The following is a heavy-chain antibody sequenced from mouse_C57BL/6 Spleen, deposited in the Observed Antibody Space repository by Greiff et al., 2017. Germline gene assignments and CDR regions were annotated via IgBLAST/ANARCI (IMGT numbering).Heavy chain of an antibody. V-gene: IGHV5-4*01. CDR1: GFTFSSYA. CDR3: ARDLTAGWYFDV. D-gene: IGHD4-1*01. CDR2: ISDGGSYT. Sequence: EVKLVESGGGLVKPGGSLKLSCAASGFTFSSYAMSWVRQTPEKRLGWVATISDGGSYTYYPENVKGRFTISRDTANNNLYLQISHLKSEDTAMYYCARDLTAGWYFDVWGTGTTVTVSS. J-gene: IGHJ1*03.